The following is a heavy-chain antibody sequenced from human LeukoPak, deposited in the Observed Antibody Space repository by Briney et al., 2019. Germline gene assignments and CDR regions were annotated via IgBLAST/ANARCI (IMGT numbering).Heavy chain of an antibody. CDR1: GFAFNIYS. CDR2: ISSRRLTI. V-gene: IGHV3-21*01. Sequence: PGGSLRLSCAASGFAFNIYSMNWVRQAPGKGLEWVASISSRRLTIYYPASLRGRFTFFKNNAKQSPLLQRNDPGADDTAVYYCSRDLDCTVTACYGGDDGFDIWGQGTMVTVSS. J-gene: IGHJ3*02. CDR3: SRDLDCTVTACYGGDDGFDI. D-gene: IGHD2-8*02.